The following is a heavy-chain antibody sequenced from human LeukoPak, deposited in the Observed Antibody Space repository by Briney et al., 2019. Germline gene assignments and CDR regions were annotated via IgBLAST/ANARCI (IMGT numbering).Heavy chain of an antibody. Sequence: PGRSLRLSCAASGFTFSSYNMNWVRQAPGKGLGWVSYISSSSGTMYYADSVKGRFTISRDNAKNSLYLQMNSLRADDTAVYYCARGLSGWYASVYWGQGTLVTVSS. CDR2: ISSSSGTM. CDR1: GFTFSSYN. V-gene: IGHV3-48*01. D-gene: IGHD6-19*01. J-gene: IGHJ4*02. CDR3: ARGLSGWYASVY.